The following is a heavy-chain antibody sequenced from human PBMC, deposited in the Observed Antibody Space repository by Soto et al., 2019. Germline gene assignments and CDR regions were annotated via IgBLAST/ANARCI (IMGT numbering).Heavy chain of an antibody. CDR2: INAGNGNT. V-gene: IGHV1-3*01. J-gene: IGHJ4*02. Sequence: ASVKVSCKASGYTFTSYAMHWVRQAPGQRLEWMGWINAGNGNTKYSQKVQGRVTITRDTSASTAYMELSSLRSEDTALYYCARGIQPTSFFDYWGQGTLVTVSS. D-gene: IGHD5-18*01. CDR3: ARGIQPTSFFDY. CDR1: GYTFTSYA.